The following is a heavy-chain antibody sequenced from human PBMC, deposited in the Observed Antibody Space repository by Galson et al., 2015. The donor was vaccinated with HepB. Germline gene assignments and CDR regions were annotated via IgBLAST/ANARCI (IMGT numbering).Heavy chain of an antibody. CDR3: ARVKRVREQRGAFDI. CDR1: GFTFSSYA. Sequence: SLRLSCAASGFTFSSYAMHWVRQAPGKGLEWVAVISYDGSNKYYADSVKGRFTISRDNSKNTLYLQMNSLRAEDTAVYYCARVKRVREQRGAFDIWGQGTMVTVSS. D-gene: IGHD1-26*01. J-gene: IGHJ3*02. CDR2: ISYDGSNK. V-gene: IGHV3-30-3*01.